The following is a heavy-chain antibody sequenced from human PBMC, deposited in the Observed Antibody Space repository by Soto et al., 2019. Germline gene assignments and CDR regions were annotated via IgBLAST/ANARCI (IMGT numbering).Heavy chain of an antibody. Sequence: PSETLSLTCTVSGGSISSGGYYWSWIRQTPGKGLEWIGYVESSGRTEYKPSLASRVTLSLDSYQNQFSLTLRSVTTADRALYFCARGVYGAYLDYWGQGIPVTVSS. CDR2: VESSGRT. J-gene: IGHJ4*02. CDR3: ARGVYGAYLDY. CDR1: GGSISSGGYY. V-gene: IGHV4-61*08. D-gene: IGHD3-10*01.